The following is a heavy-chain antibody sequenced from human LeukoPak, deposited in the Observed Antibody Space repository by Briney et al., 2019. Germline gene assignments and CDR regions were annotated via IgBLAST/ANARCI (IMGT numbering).Heavy chain of an antibody. CDR2: INPNSGGT. V-gene: IGHV1-2*02. CDR3: ARATDSTVTTLGY. CDR1: GYTFTVYY. Sequence: ASVKASCKASGYTFTVYYMHWVRQAPGQGLEWMGWINPNSGGTNYAQKFQGRVTMTRDTSISTAYMELSRLRSDDTAVYYCARATDSTVTTLGYWGQGTLVTVSS. J-gene: IGHJ4*02. D-gene: IGHD4-11*01.